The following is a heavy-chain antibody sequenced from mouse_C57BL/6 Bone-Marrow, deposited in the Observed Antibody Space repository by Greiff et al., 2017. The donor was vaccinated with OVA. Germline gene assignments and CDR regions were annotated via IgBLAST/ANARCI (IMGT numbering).Heavy chain of an antibody. J-gene: IGHJ4*01. D-gene: IGHD2-4*01. V-gene: IGHV2-6-1*01. CDR3: ARHAYDYDRAMDY. CDR2: IWSDGST. Sequence: VQLVESGPGLVAPSQSLSITCTVSGFSFTSYGVHWVRQPPGKGLEWLVVIWSDGSTTYNSALKSRLSISKDNSKSQVFLKMNSLQTDDTAMYYCARHAYDYDRAMDYWGQGTSVTVSS. CDR1: GFSFTSYG.